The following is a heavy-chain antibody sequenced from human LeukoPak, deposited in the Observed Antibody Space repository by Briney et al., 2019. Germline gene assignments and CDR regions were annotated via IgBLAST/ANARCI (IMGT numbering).Heavy chain of an antibody. J-gene: IGHJ5*02. Sequence: GGSLRLSCAASRFTFTNYAMTWVRQAPGKGLEWVSAISGSGGSTNYADSVKGRFTISRDNSKNTLYLQMNSLRAEDTAVYYCATRVKRWNYRDNWFDPWGQGTLVTVSS. CDR1: RFTFTNYA. V-gene: IGHV3-23*01. CDR2: ISGSGGST. CDR3: ATRVKRWNYRDNWFDP. D-gene: IGHD1-7*01.